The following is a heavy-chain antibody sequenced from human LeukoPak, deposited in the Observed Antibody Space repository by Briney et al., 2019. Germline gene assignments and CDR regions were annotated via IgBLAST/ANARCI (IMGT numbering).Heavy chain of an antibody. CDR1: GFTFSSYD. Sequence: GGSLRLSCAASGFTFSSYDMHWVRQAPGKGPEWVAVISYDGSNKYYADSVKGRFTISRDNSKNTLYLQMNSLTAEDTAVYYCAKGRYTPDPWGQGTLVTVSS. CDR3: AKGRYTPDP. CDR2: ISYDGSNK. D-gene: IGHD5-18*01. V-gene: IGHV3-30*18. J-gene: IGHJ5*02.